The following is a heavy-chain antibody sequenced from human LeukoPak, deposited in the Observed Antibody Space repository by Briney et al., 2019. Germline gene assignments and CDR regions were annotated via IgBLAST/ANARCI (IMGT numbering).Heavy chain of an antibody. CDR3: ARTIGYCTRSSCYTRGPYSMDV. J-gene: IGHJ6*02. CDR1: GGSISSNNW. D-gene: IGHD2-2*02. Sequence: PSETLSLTCAVSGGSISSNNWWSWVRQPPGKGLEWIGEIYHSGSSNYNPSLNSRVTISVDKSKNQLSLRLISVTAADTAVYYCARTIGYCTRSSCYTRGPYSMDVWGQGTTVTVSS. CDR2: IYHSGSS. V-gene: IGHV4-4*02.